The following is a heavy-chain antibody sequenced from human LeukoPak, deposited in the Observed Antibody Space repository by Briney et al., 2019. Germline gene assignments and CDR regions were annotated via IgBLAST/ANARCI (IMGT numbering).Heavy chain of an antibody. Sequence: SETLSLTCAVSGYSISSGYYWGWIRQPPGKALEWIGSIYHSGSTYYNPSLQSRVTISVDPSKNQFSLKLSSVTAADTAVYYCATLPNCSGGSCPSHVFDYWGQGTLVTVSS. J-gene: IGHJ4*02. CDR3: ATLPNCSGGSCPSHVFDY. V-gene: IGHV4-38-2*01. CDR1: GYSISSGYY. CDR2: IYHSGST. D-gene: IGHD2-15*01.